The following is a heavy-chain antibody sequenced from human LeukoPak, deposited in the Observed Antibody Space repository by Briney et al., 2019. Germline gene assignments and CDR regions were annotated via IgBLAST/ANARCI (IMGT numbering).Heavy chain of an antibody. V-gene: IGHV3-7*01. CDR3: AKDMWSGSCYFDY. CDR1: GFTFSSYW. D-gene: IGHD1-26*01. Sequence: PGGSLRLSCAASGFTFSSYWMSWVRQAPGKGLEWVANIKQDGSEKYYVDSVKGRFTISRDNSKNTLYLQMNSLRAEDTAVYYCAKDMWSGSCYFDYWGQGTLVTVSS. CDR2: IKQDGSEK. J-gene: IGHJ4*02.